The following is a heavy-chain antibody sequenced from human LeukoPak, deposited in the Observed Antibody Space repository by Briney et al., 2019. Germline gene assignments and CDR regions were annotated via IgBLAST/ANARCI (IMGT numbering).Heavy chain of an antibody. CDR3: AGERGEEYSSGWYKTNFFYN. Sequence: GGSLRLSCEVSGFSFSSHGIHWVRQTPGKGLEWVAMISHDGRLKYYGDAVKGRFTISRDDSKNTVHLQMNSLRTEDTAVYYCAGERGEEYSSGWYKTNFFYNWGQGIRVTVSS. D-gene: IGHD6-19*01. V-gene: IGHV3-30*03. J-gene: IGHJ4*02. CDR1: GFSFSSHG. CDR2: ISHDGRLK.